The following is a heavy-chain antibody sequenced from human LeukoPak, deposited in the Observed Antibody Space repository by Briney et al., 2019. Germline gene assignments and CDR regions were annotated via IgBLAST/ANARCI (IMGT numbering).Heavy chain of an antibody. V-gene: IGHV1-2*04. CDR1: GYTFTDRY. CDR2: MKPNTGGT. Sequence: ASVKVSCTASGYTFTDRYIHWLRQAPGQGLEWMGWMKPNTGGTKYAEKFQGWVTMTRDTSISTAYMELSRLRSDDTAVYYCARGLAAAGKVDYFDYWGQRTLVTVSS. D-gene: IGHD6-13*01. CDR3: ARGLAAAGKVDYFDY. J-gene: IGHJ4*02.